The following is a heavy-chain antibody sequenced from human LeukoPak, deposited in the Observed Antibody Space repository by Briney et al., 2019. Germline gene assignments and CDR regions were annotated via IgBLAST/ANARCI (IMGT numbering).Heavy chain of an antibody. J-gene: IGHJ4*02. CDR2: IYPGDSDT. CDR3: ARGRVGSTRGDVDY. D-gene: IGHD1-26*01. V-gene: IGHV5-51*01. CDR1: GYDFTKYW. Sequence: GESLKISCKTSGYDFTKYWIGWVRQMPGKGLEWMGIIYPGDSDTRYRSSFEGQVTISADESIGTAYLQWTSLTASDSAMYYCARGRVGSTRGDVDYWGQGTLITVSS.